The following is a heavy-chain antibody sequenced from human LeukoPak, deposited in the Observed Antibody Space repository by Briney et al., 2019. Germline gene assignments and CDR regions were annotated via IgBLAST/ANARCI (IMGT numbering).Heavy chain of an antibody. Sequence: SETLSLTCTVSGGSISSYYWSWLRQPPGKGLEWIGYIYTSGSTNYNPSLKSRVTISVDTSKNQFSLKLSSVTAAGTAVYYCARYISLYYYYYMDVWGKGTTVTVSS. J-gene: IGHJ6*03. CDR3: ARYISLYYYYYMDV. CDR1: GGSISSYY. V-gene: IGHV4-4*09. CDR2: IYTSGST.